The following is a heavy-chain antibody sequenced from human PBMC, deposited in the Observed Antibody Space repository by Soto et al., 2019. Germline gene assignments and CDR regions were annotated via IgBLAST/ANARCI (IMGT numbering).Heavy chain of an antibody. J-gene: IGHJ6*02. Sequence: SETLSLTCAVSGGSISSGGYSWSWIRQPPGKGLEWIGYIYHSGSTYYNPSLKSRVTISVDRSKNQFSLKLSSVTAADTAVYYCARGVTTMDYYYGMDVWGQGTTVTVS. CDR2: IYHSGST. CDR1: GGSISSGGYS. D-gene: IGHD4-4*01. CDR3: ARGVTTMDYYYGMDV. V-gene: IGHV4-30-2*01.